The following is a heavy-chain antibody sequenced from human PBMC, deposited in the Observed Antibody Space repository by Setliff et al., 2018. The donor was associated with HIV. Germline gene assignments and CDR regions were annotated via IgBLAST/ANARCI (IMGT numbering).Heavy chain of an antibody. V-gene: IGHV4-34*01. CDR3: TRGVRAYRPFDY. J-gene: IGHJ4*02. D-gene: IGHD1-26*01. CDR2: INQSGTT. CDR1: GGSFSAFS. Sequence: LSLTCAVYGGSFSAFSWNWVRQPPGKGLEWIGEINQSGTTYYNPSLKSRLTISVDSSKNQFSLRLHSVTAADTAVYYCTRGVRAYRPFDYWGQGTLVTVSS.